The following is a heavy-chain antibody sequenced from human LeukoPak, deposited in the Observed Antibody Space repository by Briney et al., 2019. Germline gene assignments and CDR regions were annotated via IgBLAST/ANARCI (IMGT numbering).Heavy chain of an antibody. CDR1: GGXISSYY. V-gene: IGHV4-59*01. D-gene: IGHD2-2*01. CDR3: ARGGSSTSGDGMDV. CDR2: IYYSGST. Sequence: SETLSLTCTVSGGXISSYYWSWIRQPPGKGLEWIGYIYYSGSTNYNPSLKSRVTISVDTSKNQFSLKLSSVTAADTAVYYCARGGSSTSGDGMDVWGQGTTVTVSS. J-gene: IGHJ6*02.